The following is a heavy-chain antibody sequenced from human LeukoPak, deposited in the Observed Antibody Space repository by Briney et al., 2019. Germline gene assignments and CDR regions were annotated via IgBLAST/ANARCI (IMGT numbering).Heavy chain of an antibody. D-gene: IGHD6-19*01. Sequence: GGSLRLSCAASGFTFSSYAMHWVRQAPGKGLGWVAVISYDGSNKYYADSVKGRFTISRDNSKNTLYLQMNSLRAEDTAVYYCARDHSSGWYSTYYFDYWGQGTLVTVSS. CDR2: ISYDGSNK. V-gene: IGHV3-30*04. CDR3: ARDHSSGWYSTYYFDY. J-gene: IGHJ4*02. CDR1: GFTFSSYA.